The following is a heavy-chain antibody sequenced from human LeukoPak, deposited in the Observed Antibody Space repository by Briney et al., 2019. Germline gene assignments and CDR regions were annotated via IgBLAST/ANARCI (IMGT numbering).Heavy chain of an antibody. V-gene: IGHV3-48*02. CDR2: ISSSSSSI. J-gene: IGHJ5*02. CDR1: GLTFSSYS. Sequence: GGSLRLSCAASGLTFSSYSMNWVRQAPGKGLEWVSYISSSSSSIYYADSVKGRFTISRDNAKNSLYLQMNSLRDEDTAVYYCARKSDYDSSGYHNWFDLWGQGTLVTVSS. CDR3: ARKSDYDSSGYHNWFDL. D-gene: IGHD3-22*01.